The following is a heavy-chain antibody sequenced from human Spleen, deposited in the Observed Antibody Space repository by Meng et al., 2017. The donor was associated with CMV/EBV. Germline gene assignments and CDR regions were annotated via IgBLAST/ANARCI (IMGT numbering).Heavy chain of an antibody. Sequence: GESLKISCAASGFSFSNYEMTWVRQAPGKGLEWVSNINSGAIKIYYADSVRGRFIISRDNANNSLHLQMRSLRVEDTAVYYCARTYCGAECFYFIYWGQGALVTVSS. D-gene: IGHD2-21*01. CDR1: GFSFSNYE. CDR2: INSGAIKI. J-gene: IGHJ4*02. CDR3: ARTYCGAECFYFIY. V-gene: IGHV3-48*03.